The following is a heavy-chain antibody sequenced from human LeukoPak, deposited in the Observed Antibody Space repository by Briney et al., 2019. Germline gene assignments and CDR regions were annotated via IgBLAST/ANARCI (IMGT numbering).Heavy chain of an antibody. CDR1: GFTFDDYD. CDR2: INWNGGST. Sequence: SGGSLRLSCAASGFTFDDYDMSGVRQAPGKGLEWVSGINWNGGSTGYADSVKDRFTISRDNAKNSLYLQMNSLRAEDTALYYCARDGYSGYDSQDDYWGQGTLVTVSS. V-gene: IGHV3-20*04. D-gene: IGHD5-12*01. CDR3: ARDGYSGYDSQDDY. J-gene: IGHJ4*02.